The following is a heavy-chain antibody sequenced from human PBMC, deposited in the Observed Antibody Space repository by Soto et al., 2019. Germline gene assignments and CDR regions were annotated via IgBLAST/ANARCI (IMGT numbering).Heavy chain of an antibody. CDR3: ARGNFDWLSLYFDY. J-gene: IGHJ4*02. V-gene: IGHV4-30-2*01. D-gene: IGHD3-9*01. Sequence: PSETLSLTCAVSGGSISSGGYSWSWIRQPPGKGLEWIGYMYHSGSTYYNPSLKSRVTISIDRSKNQFSLKLSSVTAADTAVYYCARGNFDWLSLYFDYWGQGILVTVSS. CDR1: GGSISSGGYS. CDR2: MYHSGST.